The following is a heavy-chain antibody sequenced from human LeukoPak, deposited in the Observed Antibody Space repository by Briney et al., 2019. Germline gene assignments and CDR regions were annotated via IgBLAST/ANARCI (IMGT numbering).Heavy chain of an antibody. CDR3: ARGRGWVDH. CDR1: GFTFSAYA. J-gene: IGHJ4*02. D-gene: IGHD3-16*01. Sequence: GGSLRLSCAASGFTFSAYAMNWFRQAPGKGLEWVANIHDDGHVRNYEDSVKGRFTISRDDARSSVYLQLRSLRAEDTALYFCARGRGWVDHWGQGTLVTVSS. V-gene: IGHV3-7*01. CDR2: IHDDGHVR.